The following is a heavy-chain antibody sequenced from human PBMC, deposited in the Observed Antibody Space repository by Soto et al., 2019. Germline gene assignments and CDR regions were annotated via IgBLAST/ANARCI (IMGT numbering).Heavy chain of an antibody. J-gene: IGHJ5*02. CDR3: ARLESIARNWSDP. D-gene: IGHD6-13*01. V-gene: IGHV5-10-1*01. CDR1: GYSFTNYW. CDR2: IDPVDSYT. Sequence: GESLKIACNGSGYSFTNYWISWVRRMPGKGLEWMGNIDPVDSYTNYGPSFQGHVTFSVYTSISTAYLQWSSMKASDTAMYYCARLESIARNWSDPWGQGTLVTVSS.